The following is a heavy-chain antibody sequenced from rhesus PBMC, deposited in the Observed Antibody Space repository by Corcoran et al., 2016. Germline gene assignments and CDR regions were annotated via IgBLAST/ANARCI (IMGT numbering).Heavy chain of an antibody. J-gene: IGHJ4*01. CDR2: INPYNGNT. V-gene: IGHV1S2*01. Sequence: QVQLVQSGAEVKKPGSSVKVSCKASGYTFTDYYMHWVRQAPRHGLEWMGWINPYNGNTKYAQKFQGRVTMTRDTSTSTAYMELSSLRSEDTAVYYCARGYSSWSGIDYWGQGVLVTVSS. D-gene: IGHD6-13*01. CDR3: ARGYSSWSGIDY. CDR1: GYTFTDYY.